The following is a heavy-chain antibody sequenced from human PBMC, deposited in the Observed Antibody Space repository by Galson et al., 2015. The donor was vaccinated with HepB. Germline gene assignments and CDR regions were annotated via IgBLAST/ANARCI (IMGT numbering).Heavy chain of an antibody. CDR1: GGTFSSYA. CDR2: IIPNSGGT. J-gene: IGHJ5*02. CDR3: APNNWFDP. Sequence: SVKVSCKASGGTFSSYAISWVRQAPGQGLEWMGGIIPNSGGTNYAQKFQGRVTMTRDTSISTAYMGLSRLRSDDTAVYYCAPNNWFDPWGQGTLVTVSS. V-gene: IGHV1-2*02.